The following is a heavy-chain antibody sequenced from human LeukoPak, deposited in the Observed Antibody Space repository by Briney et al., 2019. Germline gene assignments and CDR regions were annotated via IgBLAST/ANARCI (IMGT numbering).Heavy chain of an antibody. V-gene: IGHV4-4*07. Sequence: SETLSLTCTVSGDSIGSYYWSWIRQPPGKELEWIGRIDTSGSTNYNPSLKSRVTMSVDTSKNQFSLELSSVTAADTAVYYCATTTYYYDSSGYYFLDYWGQGTLVTVPS. D-gene: IGHD3-22*01. CDR1: GDSIGSYY. CDR2: IDTSGST. J-gene: IGHJ4*02. CDR3: ATTTYYYDSSGYYFLDY.